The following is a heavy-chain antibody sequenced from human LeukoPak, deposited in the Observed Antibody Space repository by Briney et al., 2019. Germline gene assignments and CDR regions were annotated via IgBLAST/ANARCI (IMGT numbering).Heavy chain of an antibody. V-gene: IGHV4-4*07. CDR1: GGSIVSHY. CDR3: ARELWFGESIFDY. CDR2: FYASGTT. J-gene: IGHJ4*02. D-gene: IGHD3-10*01. Sequence: TSETLSLTCTVSGGSIVSHYWNWIRQPAGRGLEWIGRFYASGTTNTSPSLKSRVTMSVDTSKNQFSLKLSSVTAADTAVYYCARELWFGESIFDYWGQGTLVTVSS.